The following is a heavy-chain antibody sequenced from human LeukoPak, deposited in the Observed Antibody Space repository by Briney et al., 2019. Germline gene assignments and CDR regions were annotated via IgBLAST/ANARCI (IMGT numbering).Heavy chain of an antibody. J-gene: IGHJ6*02. CDR3: AKGVRGWFGESGLDV. Sequence: GGSLRLSCAASGFTFSTYGIHRVRLAPGKGPEWVAVISYDGTNKYYADSVKGRFTISRDNSKNNLYLQMNSLRTEDTAVYYCAKGVRGWFGESGLDVWGQGTTVTVSS. CDR2: ISYDGTNK. V-gene: IGHV3-30*18. CDR1: GFTFSTYG. D-gene: IGHD3-10*01.